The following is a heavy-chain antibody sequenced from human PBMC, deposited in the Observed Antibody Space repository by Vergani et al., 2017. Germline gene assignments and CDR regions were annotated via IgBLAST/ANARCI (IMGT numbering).Heavy chain of an antibody. Sequence: EVQLLESGGGLVQPGRSLRLSCTASGFTFGDYAMSWFRQAPGKGLEWVGFIRNKAYGGTTEYAASVNGRFTISRDDSKNIAYLQVNSLKTEDTAVYYCTRNSLTGYYTRGAFDSWGQGTLVTVSS. D-gene: IGHD3-9*01. CDR3: TRNSLTGYYTRGAFDS. V-gene: IGHV3-49*03. CDR2: IRNKAYGGTT. J-gene: IGHJ4*02. CDR1: GFTFGDYA.